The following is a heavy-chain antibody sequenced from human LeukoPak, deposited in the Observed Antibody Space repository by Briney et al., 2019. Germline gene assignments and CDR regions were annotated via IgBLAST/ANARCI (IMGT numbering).Heavy chain of an antibody. Sequence: SETLSLTCTVSGGSISNHYWSWIRQPPGKGLECIGYIYHTGSTSYNPSLKSRVTISVDTSKNQFSLKLSSVTGADTAVYYCASAGASSGYSPLHYWGQGTLVTVSS. CDR2: IYHTGST. J-gene: IGHJ4*02. CDR1: GGSISNHY. CDR3: ASAGASSGYSPLHY. D-gene: IGHD3-22*01. V-gene: IGHV4-59*11.